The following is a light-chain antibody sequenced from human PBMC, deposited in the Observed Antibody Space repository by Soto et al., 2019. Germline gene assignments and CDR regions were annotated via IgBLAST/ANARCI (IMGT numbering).Light chain of an antibody. V-gene: IGLV2-14*01. J-gene: IGLJ1*01. CDR2: DVS. Sequence: SALTQPASVSGSPGQSITISCTGTSSDVGGYNYVSWYQQHPGKAPKFMIYDVSNRPSGVSNRFSGSKSGNTASLTISGLQAEDEADYYCCSYTTSNTCQIVFGTGTKVTVL. CDR1: SSDVGGYNY. CDR3: CSYTTSNTCQIV.